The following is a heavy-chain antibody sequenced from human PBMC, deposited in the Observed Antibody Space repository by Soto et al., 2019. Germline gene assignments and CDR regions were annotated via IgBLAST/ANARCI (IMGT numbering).Heavy chain of an antibody. V-gene: IGHV3-7*01. Sequence: GGSLRLSCAASAFTFSSYWMSWVRQAPGKGLEWVANIKQDGSEKYYVDSVKGRFTISRDNAKNSLYLQMNSLRAEDTAVYYCAGDMFVVAPAAQKYYYYGLDVWGQGTTVTVSS. CDR2: IKQDGSEK. D-gene: IGHD2-2*01. CDR1: AFTFSSYW. J-gene: IGHJ6*02. CDR3: AGDMFVVAPAAQKYYYYGLDV.